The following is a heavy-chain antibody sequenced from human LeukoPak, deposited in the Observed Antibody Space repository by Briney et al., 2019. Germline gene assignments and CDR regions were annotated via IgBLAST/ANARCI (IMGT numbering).Heavy chain of an antibody. V-gene: IGHV3-21*01. CDR2: ISSSSSYV. CDR3: APSGSQKGSY. Sequence: PGGSLRLSCAASGFTFSSYSMNWVRQAPGKGLEWVSSISSSSSYVYYADSVKGRFTISRDNAKNSLYLQMNSLRAEDTAVYYCAPSGSQKGSYWGQGTLVTVSS. J-gene: IGHJ4*02. CDR1: GFTFSSYS. D-gene: IGHD1-26*01.